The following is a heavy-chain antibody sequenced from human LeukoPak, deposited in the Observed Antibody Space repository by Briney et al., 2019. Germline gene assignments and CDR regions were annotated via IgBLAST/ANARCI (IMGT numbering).Heavy chain of an antibody. D-gene: IGHD1-1*01. CDR3: ARAGRGTSSRALDY. J-gene: IGHJ4*02. V-gene: IGHV4-34*01. CDR1: GGSISSYY. Sequence: SETLSLTCTVSGGSISSYYWSWIRQPPGKGLEWIGDINDSGSTNSSPSLKSRVVISLDTSKSQLSLKLSPVTAADTATYFCARAGRGTSSRALDYWGQGTLVTVSS. CDR2: INDSGST.